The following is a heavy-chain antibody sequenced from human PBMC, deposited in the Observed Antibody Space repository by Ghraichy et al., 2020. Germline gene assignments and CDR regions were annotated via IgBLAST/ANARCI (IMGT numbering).Heavy chain of an antibody. CDR2: IYTSGST. V-gene: IGHV4-4*07. Sequence: SETLSLTCTVSGGSISSYYWSWIRQPAGKGLEWIGRIYTSGSTNYNPSLKSRVTMSVDTSKNQFSLKLSSVTAADTAVYYCARAYCGGDCPLYYYYYGMDVWGQGTTVTVSS. CDR3: ARAYCGGDCPLYYYYYGMDV. D-gene: IGHD2-21*02. J-gene: IGHJ6*02. CDR1: GGSISSYY.